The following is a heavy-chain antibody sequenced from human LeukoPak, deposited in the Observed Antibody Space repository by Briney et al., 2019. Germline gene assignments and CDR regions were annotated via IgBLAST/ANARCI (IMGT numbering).Heavy chain of an antibody. CDR3: ARRGPVGGGWGFDY. CDR1: GYTFTSYG. CDR2: ISGYYGDT. D-gene: IGHD6-19*01. J-gene: IGHJ4*02. Sequence: ASVNVSCTASGYTFTSYGISWVRQAPGQGLEWMGWISGYYGDTDSAQNLQGRVTMTRDTSTSTAYMELRSLTSDDTAVYYCARRGPVGGGWGFDYWGQGTLVTVSS. V-gene: IGHV1-18*01.